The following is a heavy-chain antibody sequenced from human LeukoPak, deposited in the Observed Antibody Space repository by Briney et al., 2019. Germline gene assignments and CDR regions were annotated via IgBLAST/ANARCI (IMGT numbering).Heavy chain of an antibody. CDR3: ARGTFEGWFDP. V-gene: IGHV1-8*01. CDR2: MNPNSGNT. J-gene: IGHJ5*02. Sequence: ASVKVSCKASGYTFTSYDINWVRQATGQGLEWTGWMNPNSGNTGYAQKLQGRVTMTTDTSTSTAYMELRSLRSDDTAVYYCARGTFEGWFDPWGQGTLVTVSS. CDR1: GYTFTSYD.